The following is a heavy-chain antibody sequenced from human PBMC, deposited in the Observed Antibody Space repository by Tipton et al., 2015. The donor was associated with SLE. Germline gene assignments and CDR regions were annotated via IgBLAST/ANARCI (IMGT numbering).Heavy chain of an antibody. CDR3: AKNFGYWDAFDI. Sequence: SLRLSCAAPGFTFRTFGMNWVRQAPGKGLEWVAFIRFDDSDKSYADSVKGRFTISRDNSNNTLYLQMNSLRTDDTAVYYCAKNFGYWDAFDIWGQGTMVTVSS. CDR2: IRFDDSDK. J-gene: IGHJ3*02. D-gene: IGHD3-22*01. V-gene: IGHV3-30*02. CDR1: GFTFRTFG.